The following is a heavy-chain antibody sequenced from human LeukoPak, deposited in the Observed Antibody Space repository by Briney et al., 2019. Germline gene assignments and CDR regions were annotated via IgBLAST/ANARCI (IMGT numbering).Heavy chain of an antibody. D-gene: IGHD5-24*01. CDR3: AKAGGYTNYYYYYYMDV. Sequence: GRSLRLSCAASEFTFSTYTMHWVRQAPGKGLEWVAFISYDGSNKNYADAVKGRFTVSRDNSKNTLYLQMNGLRAEDTAVYYCAKAGGYTNYYYYYYMDVWGKGTMVTVSS. CDR2: ISYDGSNK. J-gene: IGHJ6*03. V-gene: IGHV3-30*04. CDR1: EFTFSTYT.